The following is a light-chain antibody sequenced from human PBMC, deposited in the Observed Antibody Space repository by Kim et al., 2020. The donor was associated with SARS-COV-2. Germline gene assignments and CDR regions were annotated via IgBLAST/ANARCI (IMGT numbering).Light chain of an antibody. CDR3: QQFDTSHLDT. J-gene: IGKJ1*01. Sequence: EIVLTQSPDTLSSSPGESVTLSCRASQSVRSSHLAWYQQKPGQAPRLLIYGASSRATGIPDRFRGSGSGTDFTLTISRLEPEDFAVYYCQQFDTSHLDTFGQGTKVYIK. V-gene: IGKV3-20*01. CDR1: QSVRSSH. CDR2: GAS.